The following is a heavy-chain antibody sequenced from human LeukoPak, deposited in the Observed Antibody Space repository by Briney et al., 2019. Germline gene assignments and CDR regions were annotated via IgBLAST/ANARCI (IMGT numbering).Heavy chain of an antibody. CDR1: GFTFSSYA. J-gene: IGHJ4*02. V-gene: IGHV3-23*01. CDR2: ISGGGGTT. Sequence: GGSLRLSCAASGFTFSSYAMTWVRQAPGKGLEWVSTISGGGGTTYYPDSVRGRFTISRDNSKNTLYLQMNSLRAEDTAVYYCAKARGLGIVGAHFDYWGQGTLVTVSS. D-gene: IGHD1-26*01. CDR3: AKARGLGIVGAHFDY.